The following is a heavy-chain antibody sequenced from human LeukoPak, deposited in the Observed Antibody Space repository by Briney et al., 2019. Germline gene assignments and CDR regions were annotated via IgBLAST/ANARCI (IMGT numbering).Heavy chain of an antibody. D-gene: IGHD2-8*01. CDR2: INHSGST. Sequence: SETLSLTCAVYGGSFSGYYWSWIRQPPGKGLEWIGEINHSGSTNYNPSLKSRVTISVDTSKNQFSLKLSSVTAADTAVYYCARGLPTEKVLMVYAIEGRGRYYYYGMDVWGQGTTVTVSS. J-gene: IGHJ6*02. CDR3: ARGLPTEKVLMVYAIEGRGRYYYYGMDV. CDR1: GGSFSGYY. V-gene: IGHV4-34*01.